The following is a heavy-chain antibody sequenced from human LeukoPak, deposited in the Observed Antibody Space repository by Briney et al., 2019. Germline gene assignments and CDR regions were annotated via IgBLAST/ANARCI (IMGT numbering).Heavy chain of an antibody. CDR3: ARQHGSGSFYSRAIDY. V-gene: IGHV5-51*01. J-gene: IGHJ4*02. D-gene: IGHD3-10*01. CDR1: GYSFTTYW. Sequence: HGESLKISCEASGYSFTTYWIGWVRQMPGKGLEWMGIIYPGDSDTRYSLSFQGQVTISADKSRSTAYLQWSSLKASDTAMYYCARQHGSGSFYSRAIDYWGQGTLVTVSS. CDR2: IYPGDSDT.